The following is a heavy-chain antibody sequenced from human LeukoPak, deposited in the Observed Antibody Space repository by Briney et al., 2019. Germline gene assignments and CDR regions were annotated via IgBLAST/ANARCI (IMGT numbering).Heavy chain of an antibody. CDR1: GGSISSGGYY. D-gene: IGHD4-17*01. V-gene: IGHV4-31*03. J-gene: IGHJ4*02. CDR2: IYYSGST. CDR3: ARLTYGDYVDY. Sequence: PSETPSLTCTVSGGSISSGGYYWSWIRQHPGKGLEWIGYIYYSGSTYYNPSLKSRVTISVDTSKNQFSLKLGSVTAADTAVYYCARLTYGDYVDYWGQGTLVTVSS.